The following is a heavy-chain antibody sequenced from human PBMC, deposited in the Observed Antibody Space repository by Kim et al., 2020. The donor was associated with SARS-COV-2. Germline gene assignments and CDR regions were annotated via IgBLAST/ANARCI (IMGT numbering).Heavy chain of an antibody. D-gene: IGHD2-15*01. Sequence: SYIYYAASVKGRFTISRDNAKNSLYLQMNSLRAEDTAVYYCARGRGDMDYWGQGTLVTVSS. CDR3: ARGRGDMDY. J-gene: IGHJ4*02. V-gene: IGHV3-21*01. CDR2: SYI.